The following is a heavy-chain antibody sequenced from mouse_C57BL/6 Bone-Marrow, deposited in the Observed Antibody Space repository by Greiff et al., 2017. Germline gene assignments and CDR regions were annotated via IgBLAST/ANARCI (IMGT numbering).Heavy chain of an antibody. Sequence: EVKLVESGGGLVKPGGSLKFSCAASGFTFSSYAMSWVRQTPEKRLEWVATISDGGSYTYYPDNVKGRFTISRDNAKNNLYLQMSHLKSEDTAMYYCARDNSLCYSNSAWFAYWGQGTLVTVSA. V-gene: IGHV5-4*01. J-gene: IGHJ3*01. CDR1: GFTFSSYA. CDR2: ISDGGSYT. D-gene: IGHD2-5*01. CDR3: ARDNSLCYSNSAWFAY.